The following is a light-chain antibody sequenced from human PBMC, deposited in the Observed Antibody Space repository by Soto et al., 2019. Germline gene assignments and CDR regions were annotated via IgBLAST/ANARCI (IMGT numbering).Light chain of an antibody. V-gene: IGKV3-20*01. CDR2: GAS. J-gene: IGKJ1*01. CDR1: QSVRSNY. Sequence: EIVLTQSPGTLSLSPGERATLSCRASQSVRSNYFAWYQQKPRQASMLLIYGASSRATDIPDRFSGSGSGTDFTLTINRLEPEDLAVYYCQQYGPSPRTFGQGTKVEIK. CDR3: QQYGPSPRT.